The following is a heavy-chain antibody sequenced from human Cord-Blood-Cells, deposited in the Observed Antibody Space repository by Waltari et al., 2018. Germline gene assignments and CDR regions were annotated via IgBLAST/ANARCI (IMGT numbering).Heavy chain of an antibody. CDR3: ARDVSNYEGMDV. CDR1: GFTVSSNY. V-gene: IGHV3-53*01. Sequence: EVQLVESGGGLIQPGGSLRLSCAASGFTVSSNYMSWVRQAPGKGLEGVSVIYSGGSTYDADSVKGRFTISRDNSKNTLYLQMNSLRAEDTAVYYCARDVSNYEGMDVWGQGTTVTVSS. CDR2: IYSGGST. J-gene: IGHJ6*02. D-gene: IGHD4-4*01.